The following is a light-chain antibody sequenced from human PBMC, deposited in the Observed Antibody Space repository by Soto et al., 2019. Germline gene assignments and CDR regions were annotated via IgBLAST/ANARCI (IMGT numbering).Light chain of an antibody. V-gene: IGLV1-51*01. CDR1: STNIGNNY. J-gene: IGLJ2*01. CDR2: DNS. Sequence: HSVLTQPPSVSGAPGQKVTISCSGSSTNIGNNYVSWYQHLPGTAPKLLIYDNSERPSGIPDRFSGSKSGTSATLGITGLQTGDEADYYCGTWDSSLSAGIFGGGTKLTVL. CDR3: GTWDSSLSAGI.